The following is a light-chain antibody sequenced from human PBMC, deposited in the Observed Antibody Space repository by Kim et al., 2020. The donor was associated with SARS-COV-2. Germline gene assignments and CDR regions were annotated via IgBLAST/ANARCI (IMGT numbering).Light chain of an antibody. CDR2: GAS. CDR3: QQYDNWPRT. CDR1: QSIRTY. V-gene: IGKV3-15*01. J-gene: IGKJ1*01. Sequence: EIVMTQSPATLSVSPGERATLSCRASQSIRTYLAWYQQKPGQAPRLLIHGASTRATDIPARFSGSGSGTELTLTISSLQSEDFAVYYCQQYDNWPRTFGQGTKVDIK.